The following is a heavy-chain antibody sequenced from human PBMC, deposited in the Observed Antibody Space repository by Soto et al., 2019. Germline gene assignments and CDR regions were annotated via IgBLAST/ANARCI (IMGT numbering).Heavy chain of an antibody. CDR1: GGTFSSYA. CDR3: ARGQRELPSSPLDY. J-gene: IGHJ4*02. CDR2: IIPIFGTA. D-gene: IGHD1-26*01. Sequence: SVKVSCKASGGTFSSYAISWVRQAPGQGLEGMGGIIPIFGTANYAQKFQGRVTITADESTSTAYMELSSLRSEDTAVYYCARGQRELPSSPLDYWGQGTLVTVSS. V-gene: IGHV1-69*13.